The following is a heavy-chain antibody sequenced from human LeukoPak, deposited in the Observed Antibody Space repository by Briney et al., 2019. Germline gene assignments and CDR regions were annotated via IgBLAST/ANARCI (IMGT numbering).Heavy chain of an antibody. CDR2: IAPNSGGT. V-gene: IGHV1-2*02. Sequence: GAXVKVSCKASGYTFTGNHVHWVRQAPGQGLEWMGWIAPNSGGTMYAQKFQDRVTMTSDTSISTAYMELSGLRSDDTAVYFCAKEADIVSFDLWGRGTLVTVSS. CDR1: GYTFTGNH. D-gene: IGHD2-15*01. CDR3: AKEADIVSFDL. J-gene: IGHJ2*01.